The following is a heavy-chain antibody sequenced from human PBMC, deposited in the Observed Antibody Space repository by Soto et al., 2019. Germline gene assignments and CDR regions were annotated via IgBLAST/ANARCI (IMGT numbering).Heavy chain of an antibody. CDR1: GVTGVTFSAAW. CDR3: VIDVSNDVYPYDY. Sequence: GGSLRLSCAASGVTGVTFSAAWLTWVRQSPGKGLEWVGLIKSKTFGETTHYAAPVEGRFTISRDDSESTLSLQMNNPKVEDTAVYYCVIDVSNDVYPYDYWGHGTLVTVSS. D-gene: IGHD2-8*01. J-gene: IGHJ4*01. CDR2: IKSKTFGETT. V-gene: IGHV3-15*01.